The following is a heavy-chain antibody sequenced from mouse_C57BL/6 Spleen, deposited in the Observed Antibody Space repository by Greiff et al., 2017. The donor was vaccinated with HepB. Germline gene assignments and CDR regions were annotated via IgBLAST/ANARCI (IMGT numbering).Heavy chain of an antibody. CDR3: ARVDYWYFDV. V-gene: IGHV3-6*01. Sequence: ESGPGLVKPSQSLSLTCSVTGYSITSGYYWNWIRQFPGNKLEWMGYISYDGSNNYNPSLKNRISITRDTSKNQFFLKLNSVTTEDTATYYCARVDYWYFDVWGTGTTVTVSS. CDR2: ISYDGSN. J-gene: IGHJ1*03. CDR1: GYSITSGYY.